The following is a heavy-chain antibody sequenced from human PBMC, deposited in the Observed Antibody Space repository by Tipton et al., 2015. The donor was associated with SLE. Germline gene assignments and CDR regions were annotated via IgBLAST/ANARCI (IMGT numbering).Heavy chain of an antibody. CDR3: ARDHEDCGGDCRYFDS. CDR1: GGSITSKNW. J-gene: IGHJ4*02. CDR2: IFHSGNT. V-gene: IGHV4-4*02. D-gene: IGHD2-21*02. Sequence: TLSLTCDVSGGSITSKNWWSWLRQPPGKGLEWIAEIFHSGNTNYNPSLRSRVTISMDSSKNQFSLRLTSVTVADMAVYYCARDHEDCGGDCRYFDSWGQGTLVTVSS.